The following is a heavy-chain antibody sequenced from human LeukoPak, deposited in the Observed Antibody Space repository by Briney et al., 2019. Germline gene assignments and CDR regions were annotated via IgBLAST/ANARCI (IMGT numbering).Heavy chain of an antibody. Sequence: SETLSLTCTVSGGSFNTHYWNWIRQPPGKGLEWIGYIYYSGSTNYNPSLKSRVTISVDTSKNQFSLKLSSVTAADTAVYYCARQRGPVDYWGQGTLVTVSS. CDR2: IYYSGST. CDR1: GGSFNTHY. D-gene: IGHD3-10*01. J-gene: IGHJ4*02. V-gene: IGHV4-59*08. CDR3: ARQRGPVDY.